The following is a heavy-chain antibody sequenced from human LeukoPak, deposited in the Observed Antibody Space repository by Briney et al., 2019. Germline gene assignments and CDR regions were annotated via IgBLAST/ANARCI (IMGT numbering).Heavy chain of an antibody. CDR2: IIDGNGAT. V-gene: IGHV3-23*01. CDR1: GFTFSTFS. CDR3: ANHHPLRYLDL. Sequence: GGSLRLSCAASGFTFSTFSMSWVRQAPGKGLEWVAAIIDGNGATYYGDFVKGRFTISRDNSQSTLYLQMNNLRAEDTAVHYCANHHPLRYLDLWGHGTLVTVSS. J-gene: IGHJ2*01.